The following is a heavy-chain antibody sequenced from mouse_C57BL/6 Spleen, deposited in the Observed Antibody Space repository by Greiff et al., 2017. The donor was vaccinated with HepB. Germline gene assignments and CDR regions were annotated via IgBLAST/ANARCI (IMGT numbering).Heavy chain of an antibody. CDR1: GYTFTSYW. Sequence: VQLQQPGAELVKPGASVKLSCKASGYTFTSYWMHWVKQRPGQGLEWIGMIHPNSGSTNYNEKFKSKATLTVDKSSSTAYMQLSSLTSEDSAVYYCARGDYGNYGAMDYWGQGTSVTVSS. CDR3: ARGDYGNYGAMDY. V-gene: IGHV1-64*01. D-gene: IGHD2-1*01. J-gene: IGHJ4*01. CDR2: IHPNSGST.